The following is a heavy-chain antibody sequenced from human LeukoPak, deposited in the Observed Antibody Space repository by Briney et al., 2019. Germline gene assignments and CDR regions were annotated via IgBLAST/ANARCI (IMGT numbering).Heavy chain of an antibody. Sequence: ASVKVSCKASGGTFSSYAISWVRQAPGQGLEWMGGIIPIFGTANYAQRFQGRVTITADESTSTAYMELSSLRSEDTAVYYCARDARSSYYGSGSAMDYWGQGTLVTVSS. CDR1: GGTFSSYA. J-gene: IGHJ4*02. V-gene: IGHV1-69*13. CDR3: ARDARSSYYGSGSAMDY. D-gene: IGHD3-10*01. CDR2: IIPIFGTA.